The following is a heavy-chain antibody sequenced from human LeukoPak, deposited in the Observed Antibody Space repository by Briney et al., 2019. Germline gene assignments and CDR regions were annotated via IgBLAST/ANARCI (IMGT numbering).Heavy chain of an antibody. CDR1: GFTFSSFA. Sequence: GGSLRLSCAASGFTFSSFAMSWVRQAPGKGLEWVSGMGASGGTTYYADSVKGRFTVSRDISKNTLYLQMNSLRAEDTAVYYCAKDSAEQQLVRDFDYWGQGTLVTVSS. CDR3: AKDSAEQQLVRDFDY. J-gene: IGHJ4*02. V-gene: IGHV3-23*01. D-gene: IGHD6-13*01. CDR2: MGASGGTT.